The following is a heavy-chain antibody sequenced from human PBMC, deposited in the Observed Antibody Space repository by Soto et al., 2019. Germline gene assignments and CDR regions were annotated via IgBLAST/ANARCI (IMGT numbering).Heavy chain of an antibody. CDR1: GYNFTKYG. D-gene: IGHD6-13*01. CDR2: ISAYNGNT. Sequence: QVQLVQSGAEVKNPGASVRVSCKASGYNFTKYGIGWVRQAPGQGLEWMGWISAYNGNTNYAQKPQDRATMTTDTSTSTAYMELRSLRYDDTAVYYGAGEVAAAGGEYDYWGQGTLVTVSS. J-gene: IGHJ4*01. V-gene: IGHV1-18*01. CDR3: AGEVAAAGGEYDY.